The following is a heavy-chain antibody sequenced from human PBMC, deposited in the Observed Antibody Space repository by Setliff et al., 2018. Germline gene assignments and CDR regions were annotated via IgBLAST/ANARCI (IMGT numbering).Heavy chain of an antibody. CDR1: GASFSDYY. CDR3: VRELDCPTIPSCYGGQAEFDS. CDR2: INHSGST. D-gene: IGHD2-2*01. J-gene: IGHJ4*02. V-gene: IGHV4-34*01. Sequence: SETLSLTCTVYGASFSDYYWGWIRQPPGKGLEWIAEINHSGSTNYSPTLGGRVIISLDRSENRFSLRLSSVTAADTAVYYCVRELDCPTIPSCYGGQAEFDSWGQGTLVTVSS.